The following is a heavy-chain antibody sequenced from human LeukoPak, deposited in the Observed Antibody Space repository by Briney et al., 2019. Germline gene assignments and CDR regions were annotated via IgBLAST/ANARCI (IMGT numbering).Heavy chain of an antibody. CDR1: GGSISSYY. V-gene: IGHV4-4*07. Sequence: SETLSLTCTVSGGSISSYYWSWVRQPAGKGLEWIGRIYTSGNTNYNPSLKGRVTMSVDTSKNQFSLNLSSVTAADTAVYYCARHGGLNEPTVDYWGQGTLVTVSS. J-gene: IGHJ4*02. CDR2: IYTSGNT. CDR3: ARHGGLNEPTVDY. D-gene: IGHD3-16*01.